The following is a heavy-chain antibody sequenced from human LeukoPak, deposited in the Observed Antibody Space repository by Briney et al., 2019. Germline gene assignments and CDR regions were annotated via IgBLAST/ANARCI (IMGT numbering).Heavy chain of an antibody. CDR1: GFTFSSYS. V-gene: IGHV3-21*01. CDR2: ISSSSSYI. J-gene: IGHJ5*02. D-gene: IGHD6-13*01. Sequence: PGGSLRLSCAASGFTFSSYSMNWVRQAPGKWLEWVSSISSSSSYIYYADSVKGRFTISRDNAKNSLYLQMNSLRAEDTAVYYCAREFAAANNWFDPWGQGTLVTVSS. CDR3: AREFAAANNWFDP.